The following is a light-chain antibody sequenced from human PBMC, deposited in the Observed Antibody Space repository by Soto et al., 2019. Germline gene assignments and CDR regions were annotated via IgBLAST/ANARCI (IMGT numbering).Light chain of an antibody. CDR1: SSHVGGYNY. Sequence: QSALTQPASVSGSPGQSITISCTGTSSHVGGYNYVSWYQHHPGKAPKLMIYDVSNRPSGVSNRFSGSKSGNTASLTISGLQAEDEADYYCSSYTSSSAVVFGGGTKLTVL. V-gene: IGLV2-14*03. CDR3: SSYTSSSAVV. CDR2: DVS. J-gene: IGLJ2*01.